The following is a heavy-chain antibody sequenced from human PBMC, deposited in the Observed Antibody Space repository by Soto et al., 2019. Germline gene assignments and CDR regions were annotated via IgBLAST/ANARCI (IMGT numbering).Heavy chain of an antibody. CDR3: ARAGLTMVRNNWFDP. Sequence: SETLSLTCAVYGGSFSGYYWSWIRQPPGKGLEWIGEINHSGSTNYNPSLKSRVTISVDTSKNQFSLKLSSVTAADTAVYYCARAGLTMVRNNWFDPWGRGTLVTVSS. J-gene: IGHJ5*02. CDR1: GGSFSGYY. V-gene: IGHV4-34*01. CDR2: INHSGST. D-gene: IGHD3-10*01.